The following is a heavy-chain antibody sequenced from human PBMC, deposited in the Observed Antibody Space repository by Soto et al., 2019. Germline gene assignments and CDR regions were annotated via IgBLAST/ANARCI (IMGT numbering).Heavy chain of an antibody. V-gene: IGHV3-33*01. CDR2: IWYDGSNK. D-gene: IGHD2-21*02. CDR3: AIEPPDFYYYFDY. J-gene: IGHJ4*02. Sequence: QVQLVESGGGVVQPGRSLRLSCAASGFTFSSYGMHWVRQAPGKGLEWVAVIWYDGSNKYYADSVKGRFTISRDNSKNTLYLQMNSLRAEDTAVYYCAIEPPDFYYYFDYWGQGTLVTVSS. CDR1: GFTFSSYG.